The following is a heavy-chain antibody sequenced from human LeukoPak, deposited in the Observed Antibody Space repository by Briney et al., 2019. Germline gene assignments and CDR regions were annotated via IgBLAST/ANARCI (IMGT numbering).Heavy chain of an antibody. CDR3: ARDSRGPLLLWFGETNYYFDY. Sequence: ASVKVSCKASGYTFTGYYMHWVRQAPGQGLEWMGWINPNSGGTNYAQKLQGRVTMTTDTSTSTAYMELRSLRSDDTAVYYCARDSRGPLLLWFGETNYYFDYWGQGTLVTVSS. V-gene: IGHV1-2*02. CDR1: GYTFTGYY. D-gene: IGHD3-10*01. CDR2: INPNSGGT. J-gene: IGHJ4*02.